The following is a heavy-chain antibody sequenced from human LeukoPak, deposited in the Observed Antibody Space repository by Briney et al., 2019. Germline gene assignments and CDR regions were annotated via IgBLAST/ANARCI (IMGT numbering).Heavy chain of an antibody. Sequence: GGSLRLSCAASGFTFSSYWMHWVRQAPGKGLVWVSRINSDGSSTSCADSVKGRFTISRDNAKNTLYLQMNSLRAEDTAVYYCAREGTYCGGDCADYWGQGTLVTVSS. CDR1: GFTFSSYW. CDR3: AREGTYCGGDCADY. J-gene: IGHJ4*02. CDR2: INSDGSST. V-gene: IGHV3-74*01. D-gene: IGHD2-21*02.